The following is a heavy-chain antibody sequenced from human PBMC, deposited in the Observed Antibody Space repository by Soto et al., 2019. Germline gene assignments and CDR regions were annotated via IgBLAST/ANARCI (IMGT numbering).Heavy chain of an antibody. J-gene: IGHJ3*02. CDR3: EREGASGAFDI. CDR1: GGSFSGYY. V-gene: IGHV4-34*01. D-gene: IGHD6-25*01. CDR2: INHSGST. Sequence: PSETLSLTCAVYGGSFSGYYWSWIRQPPGKGLEWIGEINHSGSTNYNPSLKSRATISVDTSKNQFSLKLSSVTAADTAVYYCEREGASGAFDIWGQGTMVTVS.